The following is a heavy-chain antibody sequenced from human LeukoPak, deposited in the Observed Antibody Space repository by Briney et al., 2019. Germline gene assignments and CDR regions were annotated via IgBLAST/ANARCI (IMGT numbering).Heavy chain of an antibody. J-gene: IGHJ4*02. CDR3: AKTAAAGTPTNFDY. CDR2: ISASGGGT. Sequence: GGSLRLSCTASGFTFNSYTMNWARQAPGKGLEWVSIISASGGGTYYADSVKGRFIISRDNSKNTLYLQMNSLRAEDTAIYYCAKTAAAGTPTNFDYWGRGTLVTVSS. CDR1: GFTFNSYT. D-gene: IGHD6-13*01. V-gene: IGHV3-23*01.